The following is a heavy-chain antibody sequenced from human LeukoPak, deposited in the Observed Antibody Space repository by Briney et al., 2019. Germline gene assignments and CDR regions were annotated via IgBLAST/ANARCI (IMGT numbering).Heavy chain of an antibody. CDR2: IYYSGST. CDR3: ARIVGATLFDY. V-gene: IGHV4-39*01. J-gene: IGHJ4*02. CDR1: GGSISSSRYY. Sequence: SETLSLTCTVSGGSISSSRYYWGWIRQPPGKGLEWIGSIYYSGSTYYNPSLKSRVTISVDTSKNQFSLKLSSVTAADTAVYYCARIVGATLFDYWGQGTLVTASS. D-gene: IGHD1-26*01.